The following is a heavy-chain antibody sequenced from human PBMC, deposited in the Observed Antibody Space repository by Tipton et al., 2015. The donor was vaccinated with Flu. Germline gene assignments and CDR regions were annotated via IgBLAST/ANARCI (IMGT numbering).Heavy chain of an antibody. J-gene: IGHJ5*02. D-gene: IGHD3-10*01. CDR3: ARHLRRIQGVIIVFDP. CDR1: GGSFSGYY. CDR2: INHSGGT. V-gene: IGHV4-34*01. Sequence: TLSLTCAVYGGSFSGYYWSWIRQPPGKGLEWIGEINHSGGTKYNPSLKSRVTISGDTSKNQFSLKLSSVTAADTTVYYCARHLRRIQGVIIVFDPWGQGTLVTVSS.